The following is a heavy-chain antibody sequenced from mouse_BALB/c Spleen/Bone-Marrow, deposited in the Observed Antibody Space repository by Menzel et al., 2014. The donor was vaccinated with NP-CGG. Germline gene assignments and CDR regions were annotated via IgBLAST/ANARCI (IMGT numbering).Heavy chain of an antibody. CDR3: TREPICYGNRYGMDY. Sequence: QVQLQQSGAELVRPGASVTLSCKASGYKFTDYEIYWVKQTPVHGLEWIGAIDPEIGGTAYSQKFKGKATLTADISSSTAYTELRSLTSEDSAVYYCTREPICYGNRYGMDYWGQGTSVTVSS. D-gene: IGHD2-1*01. CDR2: IDPEIGGT. J-gene: IGHJ4*01. CDR1: GYKFTDYE. V-gene: IGHV1-15*01.